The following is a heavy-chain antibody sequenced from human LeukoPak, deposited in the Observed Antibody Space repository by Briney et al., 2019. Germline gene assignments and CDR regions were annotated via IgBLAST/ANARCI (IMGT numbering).Heavy chain of an antibody. CDR3: ANGYCTNGVCYPYYYYYMDV. CDR1: GFTFSSHG. V-gene: IGHV3-30*18. D-gene: IGHD2-8*01. Sequence: GGSLRLSCAASGFTFSSHGMHWVRQAPGKGLEWVAVISYDGSNKYYADSVKGRFTISRDNSKNTLYLQMNSLRAEDTAVYYCANGYCTNGVCYPYYYYYMDVWGKGTTVTVSS. J-gene: IGHJ6*03. CDR2: ISYDGSNK.